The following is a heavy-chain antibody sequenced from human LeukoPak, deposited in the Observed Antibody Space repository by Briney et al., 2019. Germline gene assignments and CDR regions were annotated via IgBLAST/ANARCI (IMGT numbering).Heavy chain of an antibody. J-gene: IGHJ4*02. CDR2: INHSGST. V-gene: IGHV4-34*01. D-gene: IGHD3-3*01. CDR3: ARRVVELNMYNY. Sequence: SETLSLTCAVYGGSFSGYYWTWIRQPPGKGLEWIGEINHSGSTNYNPSLKSRVTISVDTSKNQFSLKLSSVTAADTAAYYCARRVVELNMYNYWGQGTLVTVSS. CDR1: GGSFSGYY.